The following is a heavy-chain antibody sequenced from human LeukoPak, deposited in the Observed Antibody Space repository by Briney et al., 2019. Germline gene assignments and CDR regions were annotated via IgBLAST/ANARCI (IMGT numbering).Heavy chain of an antibody. J-gene: IGHJ4*02. D-gene: IGHD3-22*01. CDR2: ISWNSGSI. Sequence: PGGSLRLPCAASGFTFDDYAMHWVRQAPGKGLEWVSGISWNSGSIGYADSVKGRFTISRDNAKNSLYLQMNSLRAEDTALYYCAKGYYYDSSGYPFDYWGQGTLVTVSS. V-gene: IGHV3-9*01. CDR3: AKGYYYDSSGYPFDY. CDR1: GFTFDDYA.